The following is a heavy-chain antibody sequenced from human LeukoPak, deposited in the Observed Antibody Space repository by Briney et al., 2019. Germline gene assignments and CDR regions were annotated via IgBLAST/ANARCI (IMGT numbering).Heavy chain of an antibody. CDR2: IFHSGGT. CDR1: GGSISSSTNW. Sequence: SETLSLTCAVSGGSISSSTNWWSWVRQPPGKGLEWIGEIFHSGGTNYNPSLKSRISLSVDKSQNQFSLKLNSLTAADTAVYYCAANGYYSIDVWGKGTTVTVSS. CDR3: AANGYYSIDV. D-gene: IGHD2-8*01. J-gene: IGHJ6*03. V-gene: IGHV4-4*02.